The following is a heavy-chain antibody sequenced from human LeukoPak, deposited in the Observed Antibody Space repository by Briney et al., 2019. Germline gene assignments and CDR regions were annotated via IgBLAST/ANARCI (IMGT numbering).Heavy chain of an antibody. CDR2: IYYTGST. Sequence: PSETLSLTCTVSGDSISTFYWSWIRQPPGKGLEWIGYIYYTGSTSYNPSLKSRVTMSVDTSKNQFSLKLSSVTAADTAVYYCARDGVKDGYNYKYIDNWGQGTLVTVSS. V-gene: IGHV4-59*12. J-gene: IGHJ4*02. CDR3: ARDGVKDGYNYKYIDN. CDR1: GDSISTFY. D-gene: IGHD5-12*01.